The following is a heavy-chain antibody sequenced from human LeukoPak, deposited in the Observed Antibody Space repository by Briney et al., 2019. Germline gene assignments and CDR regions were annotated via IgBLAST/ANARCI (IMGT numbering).Heavy chain of an antibody. J-gene: IGHJ5*02. D-gene: IGHD6-13*01. V-gene: IGHV1-18*01. CDR2: ISAYNGNT. Sequence: GASVKVSCKASGYTFTSYGISWVRQAPGQGLEWMGWISAYNGNTNYAQKLQGRVTMTTDTSTSTAYMELRSLRSDDTAVYYCARDGLIAAAGTNWFDPWGQGTLVTVSS. CDR1: GYTFTSYG. CDR3: ARDGLIAAAGTNWFDP.